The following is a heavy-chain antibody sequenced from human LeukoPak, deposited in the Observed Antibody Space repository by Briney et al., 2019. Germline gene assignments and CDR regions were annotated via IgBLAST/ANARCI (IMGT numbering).Heavy chain of an antibody. V-gene: IGHV3-21*01. CDR3: ARVKMATIRGEIDY. CDR1: GFTFSSYS. CDR2: ISSSSSYI. Sequence: GGSLRLSCAASGFTFSSYSMNWVRQAPGKGLEWVSSISSSSSYIYYADSVKGRFTISRDNAKNSLYLQMNSLRAEDTAVYYCARVKMATIRGEIDYWGQGTLVTVSS. J-gene: IGHJ4*02. D-gene: IGHD5-24*01.